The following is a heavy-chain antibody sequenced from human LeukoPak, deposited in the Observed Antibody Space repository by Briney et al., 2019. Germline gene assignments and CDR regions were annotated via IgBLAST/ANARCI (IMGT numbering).Heavy chain of an antibody. CDR2: MSYSGST. CDR3: ATDYRGSPSLPWNFDL. J-gene: IGHJ2*01. CDR1: GGSVSSNY. D-gene: IGHD6-13*01. V-gene: IGHV4-39*07. Sequence: SETLSLTCTVSGGSVSSNYWGWIRQPPGKGLEWIGSMSYSGSTFYNPSLKSRVTISVDTSKNQFSLKLTSVTAADTAVYYCATDYRGSPSLPWNFDLWCRGTMVTVSS.